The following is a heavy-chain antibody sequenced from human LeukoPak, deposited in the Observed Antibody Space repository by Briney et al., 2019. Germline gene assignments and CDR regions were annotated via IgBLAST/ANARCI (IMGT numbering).Heavy chain of an antibody. Sequence: PGGSLRLSCAASGFTFSSYWMSWVRQAPGKGLEWVANIKQDGSEKYYVDSVKGRFTISRDNAKNSLYLQMNSLRAEDTAVYYCARDAQYYYDSSGYYYYYYYYMDVWGKGTTVTVSS. CDR3: ARDAQYYYDSSGYYYYYYYYMDV. D-gene: IGHD3-22*01. CDR1: GFTFSSYW. V-gene: IGHV3-7*01. CDR2: IKQDGSEK. J-gene: IGHJ6*03.